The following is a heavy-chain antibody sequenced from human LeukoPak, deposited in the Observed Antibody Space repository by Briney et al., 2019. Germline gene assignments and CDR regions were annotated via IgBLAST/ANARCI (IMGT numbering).Heavy chain of an antibody. CDR2: ISSSSSYT. CDR3: AGGNYYDSSGYFDY. CDR1: GFTFINYA. Sequence: GSLRLSCAASGFTFINYAMSWVRQAPGKGLEWVSYISSSSSYTNYADSVKGRFTIPRDNAKNSLYLQMNSLRAEDTAVYYCAGGNYYDSSGYFDYWGQGTLVTVSS. V-gene: IGHV3-11*05. D-gene: IGHD3-22*01. J-gene: IGHJ4*02.